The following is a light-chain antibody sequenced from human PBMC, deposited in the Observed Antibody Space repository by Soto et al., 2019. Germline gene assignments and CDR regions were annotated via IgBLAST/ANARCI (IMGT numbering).Light chain of an antibody. Sequence: EIVLTQSPATLSSFPGDRVTLSCRASQYINTRLAWYQHKPGQAPRLLIYQTSPMAAGIPARFSASGSGTDFTLTITDVQPEDFALYYCHQRQSWPRTFGQGT. CDR1: QYINTR. V-gene: IGKV3-11*01. CDR3: HQRQSWPRT. J-gene: IGKJ1*01. CDR2: QTS.